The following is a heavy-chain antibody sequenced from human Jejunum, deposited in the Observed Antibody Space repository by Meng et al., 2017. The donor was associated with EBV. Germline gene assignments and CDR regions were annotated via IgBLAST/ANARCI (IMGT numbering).Heavy chain of an antibody. CDR3: ARALEAARTTGVYYFDY. Sequence: GEVGEAGGGVVQPGRSLRLPGAASGFTFSSPGMHWVRQAPGKGLEWVAVIWFDGSNKYYADSVKGRFTISRDNSKNTLYLQMNSLRADDTAVYYCARALEAARTTGVYYFDYWGQGTLVTVS. D-gene: IGHD6-6*01. V-gene: IGHV3-33*01. J-gene: IGHJ4*02. CDR2: IWFDGSNK. CDR1: GFTFSSPG.